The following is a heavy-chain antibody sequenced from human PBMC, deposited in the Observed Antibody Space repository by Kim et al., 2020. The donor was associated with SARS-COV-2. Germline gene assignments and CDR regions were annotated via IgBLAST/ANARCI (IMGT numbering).Heavy chain of an antibody. CDR1: GYTFTSYY. Sequence: ASVKVSCKASGYTFTSYYMHWVRQAPGQGLEWMGIINPSGGSTSYAQKFQGRVTMTRDTSTSTVYMELSSLRSEDTAVYYCARADAEDYGDYGFDYWGQGTLVTVSS. CDR2: INPSGGST. D-gene: IGHD4-17*01. V-gene: IGHV1-46*01. CDR3: ARADAEDYGDYGFDY. J-gene: IGHJ4*02.